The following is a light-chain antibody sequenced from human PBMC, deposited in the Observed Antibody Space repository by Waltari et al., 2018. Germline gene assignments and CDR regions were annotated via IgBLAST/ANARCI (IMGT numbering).Light chain of an antibody. CDR3: CSFAFSSTTSVI. CDR1: TRHVGRSKL. CDR2: EVS. J-gene: IGLJ2*01. Sequence: QSALTQPASVSGSPGQSITISCTETTRHVGRSKLVSWYQQYPGKAPKLIIYEVSKRPAGVSDRFSGSKSANTASLTISGLQAEDEADYYCCSFAFSSTTSVIFGGGTKLAVL. V-gene: IGLV2-23*02.